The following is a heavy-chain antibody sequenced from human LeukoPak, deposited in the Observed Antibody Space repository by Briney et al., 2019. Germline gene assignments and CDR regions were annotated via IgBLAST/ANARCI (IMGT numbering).Heavy chain of an antibody. CDR2: IKQDGSEK. J-gene: IGHJ4*02. CDR1: GFTFSSYW. CDR3: ARDNYYVSSHPDY. Sequence: PGGSVRLSCAASGFTFSSYWMSWVRQAPGKGLEWVANIKQDGSEKYYVDSVKGRFTISRDNAKNSLYLQMNSLRAEDTAVYYCARDNYYVSSHPDYWGQGTLVTVSS. D-gene: IGHD3-22*01. V-gene: IGHV3-7*01.